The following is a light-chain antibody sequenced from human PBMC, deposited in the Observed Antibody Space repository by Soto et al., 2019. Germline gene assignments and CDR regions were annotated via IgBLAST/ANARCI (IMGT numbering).Light chain of an antibody. CDR3: SSHGGNSPYV. Sequence: QSALTQPPSASGSPGQSVAISCTGTTSDLGGYDYVSWYQQHPGKAPKLMIYEVNKRPSGVPDRFSGSKSGNTASLTVSGLQPEDEADYYCSSHGGNSPYVFGTGTKLTVL. CDR1: TSDLGGYDY. J-gene: IGLJ1*01. V-gene: IGLV2-8*01. CDR2: EVN.